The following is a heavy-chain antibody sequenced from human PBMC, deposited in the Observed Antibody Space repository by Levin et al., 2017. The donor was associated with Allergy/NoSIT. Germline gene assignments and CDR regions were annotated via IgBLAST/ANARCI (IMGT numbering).Heavy chain of an antibody. D-gene: IGHD1-26*01. J-gene: IGHJ4*02. CDR2: IFSRGTA. CDR1: GFNVSTNY. Sequence: GGSLRLSCAASGFNVSTNYINWVRQAPGRGLEWVSVIFSRGTAYYADSVKGRFTISRDNSKNTVYLQMNSLRAADTAVYYCARGKWAGADYYDYWGQGTLVTVSS. CDR3: ARGKWAGADYYDY. V-gene: IGHV3-53*01.